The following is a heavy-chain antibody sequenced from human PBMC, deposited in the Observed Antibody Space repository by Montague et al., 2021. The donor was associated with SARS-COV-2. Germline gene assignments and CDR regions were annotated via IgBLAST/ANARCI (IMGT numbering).Heavy chain of an antibody. CDR2: ISSSSSYI. Sequence: SLRLSCAASGFTFSSYSMNWVRQAPGKGLDCVSSISSSSSYIYYADSVKGRFTISRDNAKNSLYLQMNSLRAEDTAVYYCARVWNYYDSSGYYLSYFDYWGQGTLVTVSS. J-gene: IGHJ4*02. D-gene: IGHD3-22*01. V-gene: IGHV3-21*01. CDR1: GFTFSSYS. CDR3: ARVWNYYDSSGYYLSYFDY.